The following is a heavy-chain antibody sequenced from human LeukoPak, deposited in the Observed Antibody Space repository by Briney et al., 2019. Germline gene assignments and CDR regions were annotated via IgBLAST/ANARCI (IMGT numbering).Heavy chain of an antibody. V-gene: IGHV4-4*02. CDR2: IYHIGTT. Sequence: SETLSLTCAVSGDSIITSHWWSWVRQPPGQGLEWIGEIYHIGTTNYNPSLKSRVSISVDTSRNQFSLTLSSVTAVDTAVYYCASARWDFWGQGTLVTVSS. J-gene: IGHJ4*02. CDR3: ASARWDF. CDR1: GDSIITSHW. D-gene: IGHD4-23*01.